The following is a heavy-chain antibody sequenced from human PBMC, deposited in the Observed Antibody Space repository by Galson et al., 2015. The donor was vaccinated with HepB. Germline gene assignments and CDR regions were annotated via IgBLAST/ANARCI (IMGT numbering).Heavy chain of an antibody. CDR3: AKGYGLFDS. J-gene: IGHJ5*01. CDR2: ITGKGDST. D-gene: IGHD3-16*01. CDR1: GFAFDSHA. V-gene: IGHV3-23*01. Sequence: LRLSCAASGFAFDSHAMSWVRQAPGRGLEWISGITGKGDSTFCADSVKGRFTVSKDNSNNMLFLQMNSLRAEDAGLYFCAKGYGLFDSWGQGILVTVSS.